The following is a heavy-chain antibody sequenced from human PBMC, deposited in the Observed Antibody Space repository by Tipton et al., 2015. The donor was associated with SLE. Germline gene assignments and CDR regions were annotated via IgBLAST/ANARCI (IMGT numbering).Heavy chain of an antibody. V-gene: IGHV4-59*06. CDR1: GGSISRYY. J-gene: IGHJ2*01. D-gene: IGHD3-16*01. CDR3: ARKRLPDLDFDL. Sequence: TLSLTCKVSGGSISRYYWSRIRQPPGKGLEWIGYIYYSGSTYYNPSLKSRVTISIDTSKNQFSLKLSSVTAADTAVYYCARKRLPDLDFDLWGRGTLVTVSS. CDR2: IYYSGST.